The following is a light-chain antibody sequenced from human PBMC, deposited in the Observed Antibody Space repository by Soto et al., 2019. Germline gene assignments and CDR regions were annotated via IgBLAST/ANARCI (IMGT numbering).Light chain of an antibody. J-gene: IGKJ3*01. Sequence: DIQMTQSPSSLSASVGDRVTITCRASQSISSYLNWYQQKPEKAPKLLIYAASSLQRGVPSRFSGSGSGTDFTLTISSMQPEDFATYYCQQNYSTPRAFGPGTKLDIK. V-gene: IGKV1-39*01. CDR3: QQNYSTPRA. CDR2: AAS. CDR1: QSISSY.